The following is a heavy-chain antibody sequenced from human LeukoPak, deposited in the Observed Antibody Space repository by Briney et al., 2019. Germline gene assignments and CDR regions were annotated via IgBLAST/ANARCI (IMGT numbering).Heavy chain of an antibody. V-gene: IGHV3-66*01. CDR2: IYSGGST. Sequence: GGSLRLSCAASGFTVSSNYMSWVRQAPGKVLEWVSVIYSGGSTYYPDSVKGRFTISRDNSKNTLYLQMNSLRAEDTAVYYCARDGMVRGVPFDYWGQGTLVTVSS. CDR1: GFTVSSNY. CDR3: ARDGMVRGVPFDY. J-gene: IGHJ4*02. D-gene: IGHD3-10*01.